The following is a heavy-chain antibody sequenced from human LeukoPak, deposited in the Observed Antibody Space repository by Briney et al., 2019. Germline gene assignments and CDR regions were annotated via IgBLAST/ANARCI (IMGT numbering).Heavy chain of an antibody. CDR1: GYTFTGYY. CDR3: AREAERRGDFDY. D-gene: IGHD1-1*01. Sequence: ASVKVSCKGSGYTFTGYYMHWVRQAPGQGLEWMGWINPNSGGTNYAQKFQGRVTMTRDTSISTAYMELSRLRSDDTAVYYCAREAERRGDFDYWGQGTLVTVSS. CDR2: INPNSGGT. V-gene: IGHV1-2*02. J-gene: IGHJ4*02.